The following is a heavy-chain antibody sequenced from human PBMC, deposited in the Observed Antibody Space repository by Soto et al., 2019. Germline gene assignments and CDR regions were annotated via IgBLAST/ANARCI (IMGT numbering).Heavy chain of an antibody. CDR1: GYSFTSYW. J-gene: IGHJ6*02. V-gene: IGHV5-51*01. CDR3: ARLQYSSYRDYCDGKDV. CDR2: IYPGDSDT. Sequence: GESLKISCKGSGYSFTSYWIGWVRQMPGKGLEWMGIIYPGDSDTRYSPSFQGQVTISADKSISTAYLQWSSLKASDTAMYYCARLQYSSYRDYCDGKDVWGQGTSVIVSS. D-gene: IGHD4-4*01.